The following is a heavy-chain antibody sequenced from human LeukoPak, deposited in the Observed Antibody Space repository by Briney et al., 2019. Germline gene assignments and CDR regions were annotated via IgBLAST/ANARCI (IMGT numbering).Heavy chain of an antibody. V-gene: IGHV4-59*08. CDR2: INFSGNRGTT. J-gene: IGHJ5*02. CDR1: GGSISGYY. Sequence: NSSETLSLTCSVSGGSISGYYWRWIRQPPGKGLEWIGTINFSGNRGTTYYNPSLKSRVTISVDTSNNQVSLNLISVTSADTAVYYCARGSGPWGQGTLVTVSS. CDR3: ARGSGP.